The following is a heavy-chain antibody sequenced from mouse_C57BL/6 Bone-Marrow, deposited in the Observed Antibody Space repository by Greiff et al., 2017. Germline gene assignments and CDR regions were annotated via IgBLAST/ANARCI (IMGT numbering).Heavy chain of an antibody. CDR3: ARVWGY. V-gene: IGHV1-12*01. Sequence: SGAELVRPGASVKMSCKASGYTFTSYNMHWVKQTPSQGLEWIGAIYPGNGDTSYNQKFKGKATLTVDKSSSTAYMQLSSLTSEDTAVYFCARVWGYWGQGTTLTVSS. CDR1: GYTFTSYN. D-gene: IGHD2-10*02. J-gene: IGHJ2*01. CDR2: IYPGNGDT.